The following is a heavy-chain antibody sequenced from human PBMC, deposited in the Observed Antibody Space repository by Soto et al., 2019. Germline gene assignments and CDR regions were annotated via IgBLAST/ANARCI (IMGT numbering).Heavy chain of an antibody. V-gene: IGHV1-3*04. CDR1: GYNFTTYA. CDR2: INTGKGNT. D-gene: IGHD3-10*01. CDR3: ARDPWGGAVDAFDI. J-gene: IGHJ3*02. Sequence: QVQFVQSGAEVKKPGASVKVSCKASGYNFTTYAIHWVRQAPGQRFEWMGGINTGKGNTKYSQKFQGRVTITRDTSASTAYMDLSSLRSGDTAVYYCARDPWGGAVDAFDIWGQGTMVTVSS.